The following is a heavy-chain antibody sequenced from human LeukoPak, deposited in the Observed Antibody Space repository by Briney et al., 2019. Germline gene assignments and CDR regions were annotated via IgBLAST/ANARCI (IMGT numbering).Heavy chain of an antibody. Sequence: GRSQRLSCAVSGFTFSSYAMHWVRQAPGKGLEWVAVISYDGSNKYYADSVKGRFTISRDNSKNTLYLQMNSLRAEDTAVYYCARVRRLGIFTKYKYYFDYWGQGTLVTVSS. CDR2: ISYDGSNK. D-gene: IGHD7-27*01. V-gene: IGHV3-30-3*01. CDR3: ARVRRLGIFTKYKYYFDY. J-gene: IGHJ4*02. CDR1: GFTFSSYA.